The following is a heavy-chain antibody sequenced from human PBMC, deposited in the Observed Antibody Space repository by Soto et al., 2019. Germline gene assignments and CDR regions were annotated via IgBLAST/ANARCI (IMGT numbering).Heavy chain of an antibody. V-gene: IGHV3-23*01. CDR1: GFTVSSYA. D-gene: IGHD2-2*01. CDR2: ISGSGGST. Sequence: PWWSLGLACAASGFTVSSYAISWVRQAPGKGLEWVSAISGSGGSTYYADSVKGRFTISRDNSKNTLYLQMNSLRAEDTAVYYCAKGGPRGVQAAIADYWGQGTLVTGSS. J-gene: IGHJ4*02. CDR3: AKGGPRGVQAAIADY.